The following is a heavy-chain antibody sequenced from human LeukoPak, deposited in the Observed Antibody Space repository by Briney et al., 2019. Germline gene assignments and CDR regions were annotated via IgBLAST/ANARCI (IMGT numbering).Heavy chain of an antibody. V-gene: IGHV3-23*01. J-gene: IGHJ4*02. D-gene: IGHD4-23*01. CDR3: SKDVVTAAI. CDR2: ISGSGGST. CDR1: GFTFRSYT. Sequence: PGGSLRLSSAASGFTFRSYTMSWVRQTPGKGLEWVSTISGSGGSTYLADSVKGRFTISRDNSKNTLYLQMNSLRGEDTAVYYCSKDVVTAAIWGQGTLVTVSS.